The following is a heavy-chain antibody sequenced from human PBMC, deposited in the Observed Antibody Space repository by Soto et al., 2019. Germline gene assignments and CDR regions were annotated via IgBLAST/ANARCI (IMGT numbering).Heavy chain of an antibody. Sequence: AGGSLRLSCAASGFTFSSYGMHWVRQAPGKGLEWVAVIWYDGSNKYYADSVKGRFIISRDNSKKTLYLEMNSLRAEDTAVYYCARAGGTTVTGLWHFDSWGQGTLVTVSS. CDR1: GFTFSSYG. CDR3: ARAGGTTVTGLWHFDS. J-gene: IGHJ4*02. D-gene: IGHD4-17*01. V-gene: IGHV3-33*01. CDR2: IWYDGSNK.